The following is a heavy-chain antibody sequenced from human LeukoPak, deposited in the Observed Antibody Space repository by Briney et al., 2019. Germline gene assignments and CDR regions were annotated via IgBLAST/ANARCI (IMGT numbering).Heavy chain of an antibody. Sequence: SVKVSCKASGGTFSSYAISWVRQAPGQGLEWMGRIIPILGIANYAQKFQGRVTITADKSTSTAYMELSSLRSEDTAVYYCARVQGELLLNWFDPWGQGTLVTVSS. V-gene: IGHV1-69*04. CDR3: ARVQGELLLNWFDP. J-gene: IGHJ5*02. D-gene: IGHD3-10*01. CDR2: IIPILGIA. CDR1: GGTFSSYA.